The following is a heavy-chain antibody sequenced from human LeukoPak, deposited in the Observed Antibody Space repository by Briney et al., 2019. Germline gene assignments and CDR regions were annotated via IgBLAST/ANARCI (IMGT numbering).Heavy chain of an antibody. CDR1: GGSISSGDYY. J-gene: IGHJ4*02. V-gene: IGHV4-30-4*01. D-gene: IGHD5-18*01. CDR2: IYYSGST. CDR3: ARVYLGYSYGYVDY. Sequence: SETLSLTCTVSGGSISSGDYYWSWIRQPPGKGLEWIGYIYYSGSTYYNPSLKSRVTISVDTSKNQFSLKLSSVTAADTAVYYCARVYLGYSYGYVDYWGQGTLVTVSS.